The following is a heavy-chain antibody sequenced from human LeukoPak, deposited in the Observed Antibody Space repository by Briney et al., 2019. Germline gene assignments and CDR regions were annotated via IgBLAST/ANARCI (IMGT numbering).Heavy chain of an antibody. Sequence: ASVKVSCKASGYTFTSYDINWVRQATGQGLEWMGWMNPNSGNTGYAQKFQGRVTITRNTSISTAYMELSSLRSEDTAVYYCARVGPGYYGSGSYYTTNDYWGQGTLVTVSS. J-gene: IGHJ4*02. V-gene: IGHV1-8*03. CDR3: ARVGPGYYGSGSYYTTNDY. D-gene: IGHD3-10*01. CDR2: MNPNSGNT. CDR1: GYTFTSYD.